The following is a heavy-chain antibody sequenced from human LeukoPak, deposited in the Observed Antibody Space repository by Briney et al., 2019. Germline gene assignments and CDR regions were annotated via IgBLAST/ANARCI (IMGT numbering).Heavy chain of an antibody. CDR3: ARVGIAAAGTRPDAFDI. J-gene: IGHJ3*02. CDR2: IYYSGST. V-gene: IGHV4-30-4*01. D-gene: IGHD6-13*01. CDR1: GGSISSGDYY. Sequence: SETLSLTCTVSGGSISSGDYYWSWIRQPPGKGLEGIGYIYYSGSTYYNPSLKSRVTISVDTSKNQFCLKLSAVTAADTAVYYCARVGIAAAGTRPDAFDIWGQGTVVTVSS.